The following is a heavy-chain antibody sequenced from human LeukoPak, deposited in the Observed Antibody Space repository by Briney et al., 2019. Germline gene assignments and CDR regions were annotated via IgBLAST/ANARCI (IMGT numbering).Heavy chain of an antibody. CDR3: AGGSHGRGATRSDY. Sequence: SETLSLTCTVSGGSISSGDYYWSWIRQPPGKGLEWIGYIFYTGSTYYNPSLKSRVTISVDTSKNHFSLKLSSVTAADTAVYWCAGGSHGRGATRSDYWGRGTLVTVSS. J-gene: IGHJ4*02. D-gene: IGHD1-26*01. CDR2: IFYTGST. CDR1: GGSISSGDYY. V-gene: IGHV4-30-4*01.